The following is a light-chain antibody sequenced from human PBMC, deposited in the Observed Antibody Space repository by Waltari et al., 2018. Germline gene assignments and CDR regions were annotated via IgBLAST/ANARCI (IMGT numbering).Light chain of an antibody. CDR2: QDI. CDR3: QAWDSSTAHVI. J-gene: IGLJ2*01. V-gene: IGLV3-1*01. Sequence: SYELTQAPSVSVSPGQTASITCSGDKLESKYVCWHQQRPGQSPLLVIYQDIKRPSGIPERLPGSNSGNTATLTISATQAMDEADYYCQAWDSSTAHVIFGGGTKLTVL. CDR1: KLESKY.